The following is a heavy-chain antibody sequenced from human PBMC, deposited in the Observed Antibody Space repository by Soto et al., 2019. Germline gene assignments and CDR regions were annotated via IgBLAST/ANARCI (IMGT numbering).Heavy chain of an antibody. V-gene: IGHV3-33*01. D-gene: IGHD5-18*01. Sequence: QVQLVESGGCVVQPGRSLRLSCAASGFTFSNYGMHWVRQAPGKGLEWVAVIWYDENNKYYPDSVKGRFSISRDTSKNTVYLQMNSLRAEDTAVYYCARGRGYTFDYWGQGTLVTVSS. CDR3: ARGRGYTFDY. CDR2: IWYDENNK. CDR1: GFTFSNYG. J-gene: IGHJ4*02.